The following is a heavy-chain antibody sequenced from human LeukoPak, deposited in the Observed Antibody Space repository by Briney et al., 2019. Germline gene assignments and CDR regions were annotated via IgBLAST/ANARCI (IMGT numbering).Heavy chain of an antibody. V-gene: IGHV3-30-3*01. D-gene: IGHD2-21*02. CDR1: GFTFSSYA. CDR3: ARAKGTYCGGDCYKAPTH. Sequence: QPGGSLRLSCAASGFTFSSYAMHWVRQAPGKGLEWVAVISYDGSNKYYADSVKGRFTISRDNSKNTLYLQMNSLRAEDTAVYYCARAKGTYCGGDCYKAPTHWGQGTLVTVSS. J-gene: IGHJ4*02. CDR2: ISYDGSNK.